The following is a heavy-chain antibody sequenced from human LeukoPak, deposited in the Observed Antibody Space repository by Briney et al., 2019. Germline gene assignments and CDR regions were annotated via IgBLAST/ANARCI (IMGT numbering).Heavy chain of an antibody. CDR1: GYTFTSYA. J-gene: IGHJ6*03. Sequence: GASVKVSCTASGYTFTSYAMNWVRQAPGQGLEWMGWINTNTGNPTYAQGFTGRFVFSLDTSVSTAYLQISSLKAEDTAVYHCARARTHYYYNYMDVWGKGTTVTVSS. V-gene: IGHV7-4-1*02. CDR2: INTNTGNP. CDR3: ARARTHYYYNYMDV.